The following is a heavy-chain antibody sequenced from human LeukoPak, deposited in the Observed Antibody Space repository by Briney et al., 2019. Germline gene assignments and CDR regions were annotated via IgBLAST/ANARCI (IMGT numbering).Heavy chain of an antibody. V-gene: IGHV3-11*01. CDR2: ISSSGSTI. D-gene: IGHD2-2*01. CDR3: ARGEDDIVVVPAAPHFDY. J-gene: IGHJ4*02. CDR1: GFTFSDYY. Sequence: GGSLRLSCAASGFTFSDYYMSWIRQAAGKGLEWVSYISSSGSTIYYADSVKGRFTISRDNAKNSLYLQMNSLRAEDTAVYYCARGEDDIVVVPAAPHFDYWGQGTLVTVSS.